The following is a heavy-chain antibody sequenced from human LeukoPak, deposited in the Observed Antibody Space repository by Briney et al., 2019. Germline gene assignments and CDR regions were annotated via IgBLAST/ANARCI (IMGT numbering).Heavy chain of an antibody. D-gene: IGHD2-15*01. J-gene: IGHJ4*02. V-gene: IGHV4-59*01. Sequence: SETLSLTCTVSGGSISSYYWSWIRQPPGKGLEWIGYIYYSGSTNYNPSLKSRVTISVDTSKNQLSLKLSSVTAADTAVYYCARGRCSGGSCYSGFDYWGQGTLVTVSS. CDR1: GGSISSYY. CDR3: ARGRCSGGSCYSGFDY. CDR2: IYYSGST.